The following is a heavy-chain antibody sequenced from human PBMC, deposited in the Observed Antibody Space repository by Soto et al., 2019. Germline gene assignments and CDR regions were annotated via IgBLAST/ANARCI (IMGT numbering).Heavy chain of an antibody. CDR2: IVVGSGNT. J-gene: IGHJ6*02. D-gene: IGHD2-2*01. CDR1: GFTFTSSA. Sequence: SVKVSCKASGFTFTSSAMQWVRQARGQRLEWIGWIVVGSGNTNYAQKFQERVTITRDMSTSTAYMELSSLRSEDTAVYYCAAVPDIVVVPAAMSVNYYYGMDVWGQGTTVTVSS. CDR3: AAVPDIVVVPAAMSVNYYYGMDV. V-gene: IGHV1-58*02.